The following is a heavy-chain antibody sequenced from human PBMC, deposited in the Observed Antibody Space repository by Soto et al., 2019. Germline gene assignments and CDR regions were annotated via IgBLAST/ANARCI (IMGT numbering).Heavy chain of an antibody. V-gene: IGHV4-61*01. Sequence: SETLSLTCTVSGGSVSSGSYYWSLIRQPPGKGLEWIGYIYYSGSTNYNPSLKSRVTISVDTSKNQFSLKLSSVTAADTAVYYCARDLLYDSSGYYYNWFDPWGQGTLVTVSS. CDR3: ARDLLYDSSGYYYNWFDP. CDR2: IYYSGST. J-gene: IGHJ5*02. D-gene: IGHD3-22*01. CDR1: GGSVSSGSYY.